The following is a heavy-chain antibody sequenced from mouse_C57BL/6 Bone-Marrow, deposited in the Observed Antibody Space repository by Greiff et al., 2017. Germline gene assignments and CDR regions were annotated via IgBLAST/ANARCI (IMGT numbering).Heavy chain of an antibody. CDR1: GFTFSDYG. V-gene: IGHV5-17*01. Sequence: EVKLVESGGGLVKPGGSLKLSCAASGFTFSDYGMHWVRQAPEKGLEWVAYISSGSSNIDYADTVKGRFTISRDNAKNTLFLQMTSLRSEDTAMYYCAISWDVWIAYWGQGTLVTVSA. CDR3: AISWDVWIAY. J-gene: IGHJ3*01. CDR2: ISSGSSNI. D-gene: IGHD4-1*01.